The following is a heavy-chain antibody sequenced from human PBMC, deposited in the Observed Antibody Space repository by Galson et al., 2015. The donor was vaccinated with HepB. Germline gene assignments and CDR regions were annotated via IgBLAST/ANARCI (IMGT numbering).Heavy chain of an antibody. Sequence: SVKVSCKASGYTFTSYGISWVRQAPGQGLEWMGWISAYNDNTNYAQKLQGRVTMTTDTSTSTAYMELRSLRSDDTAVYYCARGLRGGVIITDGFDYWGQGTLVTVSS. CDR2: ISAYNDNT. D-gene: IGHD3-10*01. CDR3: ARGLRGGVIITDGFDY. CDR1: GYTFTSYG. V-gene: IGHV1-18*01. J-gene: IGHJ4*02.